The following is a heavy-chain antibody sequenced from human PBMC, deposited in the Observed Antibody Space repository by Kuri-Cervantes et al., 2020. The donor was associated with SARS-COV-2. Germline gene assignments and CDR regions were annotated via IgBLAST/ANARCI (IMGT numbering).Heavy chain of an antibody. V-gene: IGHV4-38-2*01. Sequence: GSLRLSCAVSGYSISSGYYWGWIRQPPGKGLEWIAIIYHSGSTYYNPSPKSRVTISLDTSKNQFSLKLSSVTAADTAVYYCARVNVATILARFVYFDYWGQGTLVTVSS. CDR2: IYHSGST. J-gene: IGHJ4*02. CDR3: ARVNVATILARFVYFDY. CDR1: GYSISSGYY. D-gene: IGHD5-24*01.